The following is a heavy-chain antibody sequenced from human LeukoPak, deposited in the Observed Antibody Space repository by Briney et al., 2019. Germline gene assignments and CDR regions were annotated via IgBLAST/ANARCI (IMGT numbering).Heavy chain of an antibody. Sequence: LGGSLRLSCAASGFTFSSYAMSWVRQTPGKGLEWVSTISPNVGSTYYADSVKGRFTISRDNAKNSLYLQMNSLRAEDTAVYYCATGRPQYSSSWYDLSNWFDPWGQGTLVTVSS. J-gene: IGHJ5*02. CDR1: GFTFSSYA. V-gene: IGHV3-23*01. D-gene: IGHD6-13*01. CDR3: ATGRPQYSSSWYDLSNWFDP. CDR2: ISPNVGST.